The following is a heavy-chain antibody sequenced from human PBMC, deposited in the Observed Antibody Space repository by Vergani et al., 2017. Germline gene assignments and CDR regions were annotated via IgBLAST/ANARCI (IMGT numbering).Heavy chain of an antibody. CDR1: GYSFTSYW. V-gene: IGHV5-51*01. CDR3: ARHADIAMVTWRDGMDV. J-gene: IGHJ6*02. CDR2: IYPGDSDT. D-gene: IGHD5-18*01. Sequence: EVQLVQSGAEVKKPGESLKISCKGSGYSFTSYWIGWVRQMPGKGLEWMGIIYPGDSDTRYSPSFQGQVTISADKSISTAYLQWSSLKASDTAMYYCARHADIAMVTWRDGMDVWGQGTTVTVSS.